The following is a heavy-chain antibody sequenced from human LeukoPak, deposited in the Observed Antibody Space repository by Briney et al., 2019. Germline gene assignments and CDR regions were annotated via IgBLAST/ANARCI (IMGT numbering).Heavy chain of an antibody. CDR3: AKDLAVVVSAATSGMDV. CDR2: VLGSGVPT. Sequence: GGSLRLSCAASGIIFSKYGMSWVRQAPGKGLEWVATVLGSGVPTYYADSVQGRFTISRDNSKNTLYLQMSSLRAEDTAIYYCAKDLAVVVSAATSGMDVWGKGTTVTVSS. V-gene: IGHV3-23*01. D-gene: IGHD2-2*01. CDR1: GIIFSKYG. J-gene: IGHJ6*03.